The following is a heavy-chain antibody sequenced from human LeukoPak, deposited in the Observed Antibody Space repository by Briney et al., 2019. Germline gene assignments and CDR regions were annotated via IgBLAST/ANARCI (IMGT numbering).Heavy chain of an antibody. V-gene: IGHV1-69*13. CDR3: ARDFYSGSYRYFDY. D-gene: IGHD1-26*01. CDR2: IIPIFGSA. Sequence: ASVTVSCKASGGTFSSYAINWVRQAPGQGHEWIGGIIPIFGSANYAQKFQGRVTITADESTSTAYMELSSLRSEDTAVYYCARDFYSGSYRYFDYWGQGTLVTVSS. J-gene: IGHJ4*02. CDR1: GGTFSSYA.